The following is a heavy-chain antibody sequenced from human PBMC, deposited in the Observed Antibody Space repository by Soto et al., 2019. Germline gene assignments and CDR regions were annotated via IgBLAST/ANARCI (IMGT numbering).Heavy chain of an antibody. V-gene: IGHV4-4*07. CDR1: GGSISSYY. D-gene: IGHD6-19*01. CDR3: ARGGSSGWWSSASYYFDY. J-gene: IGHJ4*02. CDR2: IYTSGST. Sequence: PSETLSLTCTVSGGSISSYYWSWIRQPAGKGLEWIGRIYTSGSTNYNPSLKSRVTMSVDTSKNQFSLKLSSVTAADTAVYYFARGGSSGWWSSASYYFDYWGQGTLVTVSS.